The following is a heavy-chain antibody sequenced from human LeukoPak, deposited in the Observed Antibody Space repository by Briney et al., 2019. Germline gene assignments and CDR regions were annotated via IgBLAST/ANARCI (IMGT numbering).Heavy chain of an antibody. CDR1: GGSISSSNW. CDR2: IYHSGST. J-gene: IGHJ4*02. V-gene: IGHV4-4*02. Sequence: SETLSLTCAVSGGSISSSNWWSWVRQPPGKGLEWIGEIYHSGSTNYNPSLKSRVTISVDKSKNQFSLKLSSVTAADTAVYYCARQGPSRDGYNYGYWGQGTLVTVSS. CDR3: ARQGPSRDGYNYGY. D-gene: IGHD5-24*01.